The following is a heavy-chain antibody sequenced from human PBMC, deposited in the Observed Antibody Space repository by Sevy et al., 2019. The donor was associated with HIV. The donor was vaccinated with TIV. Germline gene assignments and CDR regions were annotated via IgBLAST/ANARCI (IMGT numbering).Heavy chain of an antibody. CDR3: ARVNYDFWSGYPKKLDY. CDR1: GGSISSGGYY. Sequence: SETLSLTCTVSGGSISSGGYYWSWIRQHPGKGLEWIGYIYYSGSTYYNPSLKSRVTISVDTSKNQFSLKLSSVTAADTAVYYCARVNYDFWSGYPKKLDYWGQGTLVTVSS. J-gene: IGHJ4*02. D-gene: IGHD3-3*01. CDR2: IYYSGST. V-gene: IGHV4-31*03.